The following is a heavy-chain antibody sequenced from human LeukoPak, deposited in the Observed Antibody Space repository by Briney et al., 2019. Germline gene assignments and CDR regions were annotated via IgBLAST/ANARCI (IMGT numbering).Heavy chain of an antibody. CDR3: ARAGVGYCSSTSCYTVDY. CDR1: GYSFTSYW. Sequence: GESLQISCKGSGYSFTSYWIGWVRQLPGKGLEWMGIIYPGDSDTRYSPSFQGQVTISADKSISTAYLQWSSLKASDTAMYYCARAGVGYCSSTSCYTVDYRGQGTLVTVSS. V-gene: IGHV5-51*01. J-gene: IGHJ4*02. D-gene: IGHD2-2*02. CDR2: IYPGDSDT.